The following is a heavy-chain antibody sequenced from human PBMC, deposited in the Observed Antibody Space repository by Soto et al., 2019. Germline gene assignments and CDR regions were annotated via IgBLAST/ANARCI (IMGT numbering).Heavy chain of an antibody. J-gene: IGHJ6*02. CDR2: IYHSGSA. CDR1: GGSISSSNW. V-gene: IGHV4-4*02. CDR3: ARAPMDV. Sequence: QVQLQESGPGLVKPSGTLSLTCTVSGGSISSSNWWTWVRQPPGKGLEWIGEIYHSGSANYNPSRKSRVIISVDKSKNQFSMKLTSVTAADTAVYYCARAPMDVWGQGTTGVVSS.